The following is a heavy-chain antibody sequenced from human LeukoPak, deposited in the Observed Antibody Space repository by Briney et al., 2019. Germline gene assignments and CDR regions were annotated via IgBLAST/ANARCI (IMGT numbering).Heavy chain of an antibody. V-gene: IGHV3-23*01. CDR3: AKDRALGAVVDPFDH. CDR1: GFTFSSHA. Sequence: PGGSLRLSCAVSGFTFSSHAMSWVRQAPGKGLEWVSVITDSGISTYYTDPVKGRFTISRDNSKNTLFLQMNSLRAEDTAVYFCAKDRALGAVVDPFDHWGQGTLVTVSS. J-gene: IGHJ4*02. CDR2: ITDSGIST. D-gene: IGHD6-19*01.